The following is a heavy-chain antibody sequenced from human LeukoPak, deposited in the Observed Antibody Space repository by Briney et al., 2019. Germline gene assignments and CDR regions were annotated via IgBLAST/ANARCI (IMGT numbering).Heavy chain of an antibody. CDR2: IYYSGST. CDR1: GGPVSSYY. CDR3: ARHGYDILSGLI. D-gene: IGHD3-9*01. Sequence: PSETLSLTCTVSGGPVSSYYWSWIRQPPGKGLEWIGYIYYSGSTKYNPSLESRVTISVDTSKKQFSLQLSSVTAADTAVYYCARHGYDILSGLIWGQGTMVTVSS. J-gene: IGHJ3*02. V-gene: IGHV4-59*08.